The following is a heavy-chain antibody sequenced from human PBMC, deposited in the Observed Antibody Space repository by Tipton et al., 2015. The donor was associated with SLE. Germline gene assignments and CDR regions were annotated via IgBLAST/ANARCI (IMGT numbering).Heavy chain of an antibody. CDR3: ARALYSSSSSYFDY. Sequence: TLSLTCTVSGGSISSSSYYWGWIRQPPGKGLEWIGSIYYSGSTYYNPSLKSRVTISVDTSKNQFSLKLSSVTAADTAVYYCARALYSSSSSYFDYWGQGTLVTVSS. D-gene: IGHD6-6*01. CDR2: IYYSGST. CDR1: GGSISSSSYY. J-gene: IGHJ4*02. V-gene: IGHV4-39*07.